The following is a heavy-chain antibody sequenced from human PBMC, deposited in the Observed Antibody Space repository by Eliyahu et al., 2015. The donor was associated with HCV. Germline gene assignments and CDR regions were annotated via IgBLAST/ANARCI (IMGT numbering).Heavy chain of an antibody. CDR2: INHSGST. J-gene: IGHJ6*02. CDR3: ARGRGGSYHHYGMDV. Sequence: QVQLQQWGAGLLKPSETLSLTCAVYGGSFSGYYWSWIRQPPGKGLEWIGEINHSGSTNYNPXLKSRVTISVDTSKNQFSLKLSSVTAADTAVYYCARGRGGSYHHYGMDVWGQGTTVTVSS. CDR1: GGSFSGYY. V-gene: IGHV4-34*01. D-gene: IGHD1-26*01.